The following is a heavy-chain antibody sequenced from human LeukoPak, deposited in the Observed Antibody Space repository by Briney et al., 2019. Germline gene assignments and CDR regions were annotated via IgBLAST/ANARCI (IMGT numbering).Heavy chain of an antibody. J-gene: IGHJ4*02. CDR3: ATQKEITMIVVALDY. CDR2: INPNSGGT. V-gene: IGHV1-2*02. Sequence: ASVKVSCKASGYTFTGYYIHWVRQAPGQGLEWMGWINPNSGGTNYAQKFQGRVTMTRDTSISTAYMELSRLTSDDTAVYYCATQKEITMIVVALDYWGQGTLVTVSS. CDR1: GYTFTGYY. D-gene: IGHD3-22*01.